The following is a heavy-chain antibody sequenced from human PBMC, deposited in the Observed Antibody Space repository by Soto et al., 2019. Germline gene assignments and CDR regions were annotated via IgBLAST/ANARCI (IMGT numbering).Heavy chain of an antibody. CDR2: ISSSSSYI. CDR1: GFTFSSYS. CDR3: AVTSDIVVVPAPY. V-gene: IGHV3-21*01. Sequence: XXSLRLSCAASGFTFSSYSMHWVLQAPGKGLEWVSSISSSSSYIYYADSVKGRFTISRDNAKNSLYLQMNSLRAEDTAVYYCAVTSDIVVVPAPYWGQGTLVTVSS. J-gene: IGHJ4*02. D-gene: IGHD2-2*01.